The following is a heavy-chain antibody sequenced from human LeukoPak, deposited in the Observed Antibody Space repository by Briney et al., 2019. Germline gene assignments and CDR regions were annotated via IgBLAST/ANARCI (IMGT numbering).Heavy chain of an antibody. J-gene: IGHJ6*04. CDR3: VREVPLGDGYYYYGMDV. Sequence: PSETLSLTCAVSGGSISSSNWWSWVRQPQGKGLEWIGEIYHSGSTNYNPSLKSRVTISVDKSKNQFSLKLSSVTAADTAVYYCVREVPLGDGYYYYGMDVWGKGTTVTVSS. V-gene: IGHV4-4*02. CDR1: GGSISSSNW. CDR2: IYHSGST. D-gene: IGHD3-10*01.